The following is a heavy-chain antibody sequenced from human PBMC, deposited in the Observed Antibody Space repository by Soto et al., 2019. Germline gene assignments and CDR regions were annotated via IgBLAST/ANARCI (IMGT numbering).Heavy chain of an antibody. V-gene: IGHV1-3*04. Sequence: ASVKVSCKASGSSFTTHAMIWVRQAPGQRPEWMGWINTGNGNTRYSPKFQGRVNITRDTSASTAYMELSSLKSEDTAVYYCARGEQLYHYYYGMDVWGQGSTVTVSS. CDR3: ARGEQLYHYYYGMDV. J-gene: IGHJ6*02. CDR2: INTGNGNT. CDR1: GSSFTTHA.